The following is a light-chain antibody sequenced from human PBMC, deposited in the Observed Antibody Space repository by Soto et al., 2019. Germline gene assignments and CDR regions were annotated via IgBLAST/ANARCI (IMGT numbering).Light chain of an antibody. CDR3: QQFGDSPPYT. CDR2: GAS. Sequence: EIVLTQSPGTLSLSPGERATLSCRASQSVSSSFLAWYQQKPGQAPRLLIHGASSRATGIPDRFSGSGSGTGFNLTITTLEPEDFVVYYCQQFGDSPPYTFGQGTKLDIK. J-gene: IGKJ2*01. V-gene: IGKV3-20*01. CDR1: QSVSSSF.